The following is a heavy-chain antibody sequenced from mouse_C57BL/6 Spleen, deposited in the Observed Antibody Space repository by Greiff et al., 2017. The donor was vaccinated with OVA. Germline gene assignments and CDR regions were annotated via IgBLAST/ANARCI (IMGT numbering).Heavy chain of an antibody. CDR2: INPNNGGT. Sequence: VQLQQSGPELVKPGASVKMSCKASGYTFTDYNMHWVKQSHGKSLEWIGYINPNNGGTSYNQKFKGKATLTVNKSSSSAYMELRSVKADDSAVYDCARCGTTVGNFDYWGQGTTLTVSS. CDR1: GYTFTDYN. V-gene: IGHV1-22*01. J-gene: IGHJ2*01. D-gene: IGHD1-1*01. CDR3: ARCGTTVGNFDY.